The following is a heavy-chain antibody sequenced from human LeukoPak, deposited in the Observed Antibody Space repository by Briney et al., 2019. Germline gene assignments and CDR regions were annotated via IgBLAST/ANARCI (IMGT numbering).Heavy chain of an antibody. Sequence: ASVKVSCKVSGYTLTELSMHWVRQAPGKGLEWMGYFDPEDGETIYAQKFQGRVTMTEDTSTDTVYMELSSPRSEDTAVYYCARAGAGYCSSTSCYRGMAFDIWGQGTMVTVSS. CDR2: FDPEDGET. V-gene: IGHV1-24*01. CDR1: GYTLTELS. D-gene: IGHD2-2*02. CDR3: ARAGAGYCSSTSCYRGMAFDI. J-gene: IGHJ3*02.